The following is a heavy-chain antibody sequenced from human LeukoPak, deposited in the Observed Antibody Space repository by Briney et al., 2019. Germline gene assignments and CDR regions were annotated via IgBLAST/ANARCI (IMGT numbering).Heavy chain of an antibody. D-gene: IGHD3-22*01. V-gene: IGHV4-34*01. J-gene: IGHJ4*02. Sequence: SETLSLTCAVYGGSFSGYYWSWIRQPPGKGLEWIGEINHSGGTDYNPSLKSRVTISVDTSKNQFSLKLSSVTAADTAVYYCARGLTGYYDSSEYYYSYWGQGTLVTVSS. CDR3: ARGLTGYYDSSEYYYSY. CDR2: INHSGGT. CDR1: GGSFSGYY.